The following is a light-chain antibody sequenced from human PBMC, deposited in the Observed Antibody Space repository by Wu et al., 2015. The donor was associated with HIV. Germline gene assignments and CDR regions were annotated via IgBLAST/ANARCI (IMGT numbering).Light chain of an antibody. Sequence: CRASQSVTSTLLTSVSAETWPGSQGRHLWWLHQGTGIPDRFSGSASGTDFTLTISRLEPEDFAVYYCQQYDRSPPLYSFGQGTKLEIK. CDR1: QSVTSTL. V-gene: IGKV3-20*01. J-gene: IGKJ2*03. CDR2: WL. CDR3: QQYDRSPPLYS.